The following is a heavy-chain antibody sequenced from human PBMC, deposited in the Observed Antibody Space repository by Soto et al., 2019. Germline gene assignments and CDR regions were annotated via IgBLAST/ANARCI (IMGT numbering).Heavy chain of an antibody. CDR2: ISAYNGNT. V-gene: IGHV1-18*01. Sequence: QVQLVQSGAAVKKPGASVKVSCKASGYTFTSYGFSWVRQAPGQGLEWMGWISAYNGNTNYAQKLQGRVTMTTDTSTSTAYMELRSLRSDDTAVYYCAIYHLNSYYYGMDVWGQGTMVTVSS. CDR1: GYTFTSYG. CDR3: AIYHLNSYYYGMDV. J-gene: IGHJ6*02.